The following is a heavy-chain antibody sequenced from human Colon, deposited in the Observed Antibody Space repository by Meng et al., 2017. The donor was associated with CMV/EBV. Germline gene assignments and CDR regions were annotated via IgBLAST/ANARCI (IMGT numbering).Heavy chain of an antibody. Sequence: ASVKVSCKASGYTFTSYGIAWVRQAPGQGLEWMGWISTYNGNTYYAEKVQGRVTLTTDTSTTTAYMELRSLRSDDTAVYYCARGSSLYYYYYYGMDVWGQGTTVTVSS. J-gene: IGHJ6*02. CDR2: ISTYNGNT. D-gene: IGHD2-2*01. CDR1: GYTFTSYG. V-gene: IGHV1-18*01. CDR3: ARGSSLYYYYYYGMDV.